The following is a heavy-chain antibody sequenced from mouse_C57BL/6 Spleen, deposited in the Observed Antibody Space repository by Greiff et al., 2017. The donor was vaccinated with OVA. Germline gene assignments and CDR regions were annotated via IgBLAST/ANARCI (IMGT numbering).Heavy chain of an antibody. CDR3: AIYGDTTSCGY. CDR2: IRNKANGYTT. J-gene: IGHJ2*01. CDR1: GFTFTDYY. V-gene: IGHV7-3*01. D-gene: IGHD1-1*01. Sequence: EVHLVESGGGLVQPGGSLSLSCAASGFTFTDYYMSWVRQPPGKALEWLGFIRNKANGYTTEYSASVKGRFTISRDNSQSILYLQMNALRAEDSATYYCAIYGDTTSCGYWGQGTTLTVSS.